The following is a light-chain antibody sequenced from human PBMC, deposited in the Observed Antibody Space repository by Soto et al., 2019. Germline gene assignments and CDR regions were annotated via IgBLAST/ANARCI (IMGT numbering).Light chain of an antibody. J-gene: IGKJ5*01. Sequence: EIVLTQSPGTLSLSPGERATLSCRASQSVSNNYLAWYQQKPGQAPRLLIYGASSRATGIPDRFSGSGSGTDFALTSSRLEPEDFAVYYCQQYGSSITFGQGTRLEIK. CDR1: QSVSNNY. CDR3: QQYGSSIT. V-gene: IGKV3-20*01. CDR2: GAS.